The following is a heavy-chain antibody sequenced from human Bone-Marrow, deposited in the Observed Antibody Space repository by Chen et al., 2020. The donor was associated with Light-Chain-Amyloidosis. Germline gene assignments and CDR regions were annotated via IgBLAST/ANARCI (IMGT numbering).Heavy chain of an antibody. J-gene: IGHJ4*02. V-gene: IGHV3-74*01. CDR3: ARDRGRFSYNRGGLDS. CDR1: GFTLNTYW. Sequence: EVHLVESGGALVQPGGSLRLSCAASGFTLNTYWMHWVRQPPGGGLVWVARMPTEVTKTVYADSVKGRFTVSRDDAKNTLYLEMNSLRVEDTGLYFCARDRGRFSYNRGGLDSWGQGTLVTVSS. D-gene: IGHD3-10*01. CDR2: MPTEVTKT.